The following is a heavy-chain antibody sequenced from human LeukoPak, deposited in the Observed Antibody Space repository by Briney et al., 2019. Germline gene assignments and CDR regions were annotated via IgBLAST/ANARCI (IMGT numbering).Heavy chain of an antibody. CDR3: ARVPGRRYIAVAGYFGY. CDR2: INHSGST. J-gene: IGHJ4*02. D-gene: IGHD6-19*01. V-gene: IGHV4-34*01. CDR1: GGSFSGYY. Sequence: SETLSHTCAVYGGSFSGYYWSWIRQPPGKGLEWIGEINHSGSTNYNPSLKSRVTISVDTSKNQFSLKLSSVTAADTAVYYCARVPGRRYIAVAGYFGYWGQGTLVTVSS.